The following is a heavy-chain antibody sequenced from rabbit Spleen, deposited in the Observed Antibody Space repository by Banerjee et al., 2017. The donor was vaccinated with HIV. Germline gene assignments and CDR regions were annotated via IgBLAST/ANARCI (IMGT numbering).Heavy chain of an antibody. J-gene: IGHJ4*01. CDR1: GVSFSGNSY. D-gene: IGHD1-1*01. CDR2: ITASSGST. V-gene: IGHV1S40*01. Sequence: QSLEESGGDLVKPGASLTLTCIASGVSFSGNSYMCWVRQAPGKGLEWIACITASSGSTYYANWAKGRFTISETSSTTVTLQLDSLTAADTATYFCARDLDAVIGWNFGWWGPGTLVTVS. CDR3: ARDLDAVIGWNFGW.